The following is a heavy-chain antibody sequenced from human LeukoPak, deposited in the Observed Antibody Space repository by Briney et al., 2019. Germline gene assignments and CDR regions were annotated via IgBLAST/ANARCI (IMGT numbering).Heavy chain of an antibody. D-gene: IGHD3-10*01. J-gene: IGHJ4*02. CDR2: ISQDGSVK. Sequence: GGSLRLSCAASGFSFSNYWMKWVRQAPEKGLEWVANISQDGSVKVYVDSVKGRFIISRDNAKNSLYLQMNSLGPDDTAVYYCATLRRASPGDYWGQGTLVTDSS. CDR3: ATLRRASPGDY. CDR1: GFSFSNYW. V-gene: IGHV3-7*01.